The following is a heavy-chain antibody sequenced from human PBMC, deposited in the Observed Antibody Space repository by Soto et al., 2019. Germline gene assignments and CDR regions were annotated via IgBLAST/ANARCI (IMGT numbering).Heavy chain of an antibody. CDR1: GGSISSGDYY. V-gene: IGHV4-30-4*01. J-gene: IGHJ1*01. CDR3: AREGRNYYGSGSYYTYFQH. CDR2: IYYSGST. Sequence: SLTCTVSGGSISSGDYYWSWIRRPPGKGLEWIGYIYYSGSTHYNPSLKSRVTISVDTSKNQFSLKLSSVTAADTAVYYCAREGRNYYGSGSYYTYFQHWGQGTLVTVSS. D-gene: IGHD3-10*01.